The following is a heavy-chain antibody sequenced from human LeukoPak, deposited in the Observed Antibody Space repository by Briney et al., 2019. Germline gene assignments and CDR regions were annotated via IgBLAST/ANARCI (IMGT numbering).Heavy chain of an antibody. V-gene: IGHV1-2*02. CDR2: INPNSAGT. CDR3: ASGYTSGWTETPFDY. Sequence: ASVKVSCKASGYSFTNYDINWVRQAPGHGLEWMGWINPNSAGTNYAQKFQGRVTMTRDTSISTAYMELSRLRSDDTAVYYCASGYTSGWTETPFDYWGQGTLVTVSS. CDR1: GYSFTNYD. J-gene: IGHJ4*02. D-gene: IGHD6-19*01.